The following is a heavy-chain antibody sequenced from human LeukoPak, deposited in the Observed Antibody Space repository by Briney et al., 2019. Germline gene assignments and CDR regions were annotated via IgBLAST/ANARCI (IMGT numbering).Heavy chain of an antibody. J-gene: IGHJ4*02. D-gene: IGHD6-19*01. CDR1: GFTFSSYG. V-gene: IGHV3-30*02. CDR3: ASKGIAVAAPLDY. Sequence: GGSLRLSCAASGFTFSSYGMHWVRQAPGKGLEWVAFIRYDGSNKYYADSVKGRFTISRDNSKNTLYLQMNSLRAEDTAVYYCASKGIAVAAPLDYWGQGTLVTVSS. CDR2: IRYDGSNK.